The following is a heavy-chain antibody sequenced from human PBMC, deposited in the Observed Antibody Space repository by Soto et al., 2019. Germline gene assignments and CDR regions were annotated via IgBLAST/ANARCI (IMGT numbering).Heavy chain of an antibody. CDR1: GDSVSSNSAA. Sequence: PSQTLSLTCAISGDSVSSNSAAWNWIRQSPSRGLEWLGRTYYRSKWYNDYAVSVKSRITINPDTSKNQFSLQLNSVTPEDTAVYYCARAASWLVFGVGSTPKHFDYWGQGTLVTVSS. D-gene: IGHD2-2*01. V-gene: IGHV6-1*01. CDR3: ARAASWLVFGVGSTPKHFDY. CDR2: TYYRSKWYN. J-gene: IGHJ4*02.